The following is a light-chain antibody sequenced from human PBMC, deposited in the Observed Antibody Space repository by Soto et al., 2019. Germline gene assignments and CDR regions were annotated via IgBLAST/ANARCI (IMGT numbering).Light chain of an antibody. V-gene: IGKV3-20*01. CDR1: QSVSSNS. CDR3: QQYGSSPYT. J-gene: IGKJ2*01. CDR2: GAS. Sequence: EIVLTQSPGTLSLSPGERATLSCRASQSVSSNSLAWYQQKPGQAPRLFIYGASSRAAGIPDRFSGSGSGADFTLTISRLEPAEFAVYYCQQYGSSPYTFGQGTKLEIK.